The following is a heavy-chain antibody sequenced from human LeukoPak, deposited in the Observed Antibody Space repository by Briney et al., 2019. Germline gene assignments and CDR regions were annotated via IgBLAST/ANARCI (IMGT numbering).Heavy chain of an antibody. V-gene: IGHV1-69*13. CDR2: IIPIFGTA. D-gene: IGHD2-21*01. CDR3: ARDSSEFRSLIPH. CDR1: GGTFSSYA. Sequence: SVKVSCKASGGTFSSYAISWVRQAPGQGLEWMGGIIPIFGTANYAQKFQGRVTITADESTSTAYMELSSLRSEDAAVYYCARDSSEFRSLIPHWGQGTLVTVSS. J-gene: IGHJ1*01.